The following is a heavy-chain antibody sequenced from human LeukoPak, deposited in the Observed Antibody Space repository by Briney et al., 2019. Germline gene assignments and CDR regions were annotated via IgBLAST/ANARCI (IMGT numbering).Heavy chain of an antibody. CDR1: GFTFSSYG. Sequence: GGSLRLSCAASGFTFSSYGVHWVRQAPGKGLEWVAVIWYDGSNKYYADSVKGRFTISRDNSKNTLYLRMNSLRAEDTAVYYCAKDYCSSTSCYNFDYWGQGTLVTVSS. CDR2: IWYDGSNK. CDR3: AKDYCSSTSCYNFDY. D-gene: IGHD2-2*01. J-gene: IGHJ4*02. V-gene: IGHV3-30*02.